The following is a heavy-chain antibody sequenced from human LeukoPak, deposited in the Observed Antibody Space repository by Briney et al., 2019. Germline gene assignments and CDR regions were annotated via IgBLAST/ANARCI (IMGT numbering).Heavy chain of an antibody. CDR2: INTDGSST. CDR3: ASRNSSGLGY. Sequence: GGSLRLSCAVSGFTFSTYWMHWVRQAPGKGLVWVSRINTDGSSTNYADSVKGRFTISRDNAKNTLYLHMNSLRAEDTAVYYCASRNSSGLGYWGQGILVTVSS. D-gene: IGHD6-25*01. V-gene: IGHV3-74*01. J-gene: IGHJ4*02. CDR1: GFTFSTYW.